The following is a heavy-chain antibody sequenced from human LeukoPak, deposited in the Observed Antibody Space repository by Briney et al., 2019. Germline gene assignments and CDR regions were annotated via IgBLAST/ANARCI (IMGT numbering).Heavy chain of an antibody. CDR3: ARDSRDYGSGSYWDV. V-gene: IGHV4-59*01. J-gene: IGHJ6*02. Sequence: SETLSLTCTVSGGSINNYYWNWIRQPPGKGLEWIGYITGSIYFSGSTKYDPSLESRVTMSVDRSKNQFSLTLSSVTAADTAVYYCARDSRDYGSGSYWDVWGQGTTVTVSS. CDR1: GGSINNYY. CDR2: ITGSIYFSGST. D-gene: IGHD3-10*01.